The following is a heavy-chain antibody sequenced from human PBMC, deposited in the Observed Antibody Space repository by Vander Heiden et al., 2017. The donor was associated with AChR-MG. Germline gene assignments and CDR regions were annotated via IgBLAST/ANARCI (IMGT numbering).Heavy chain of an antibody. J-gene: IGHJ4*02. CDR2: ISGSGGST. D-gene: IGHD6-19*01. CDR3: ARGGQWLVGEGFDY. Sequence: EVQLLESGGGLVQPGGSLRLSCAASGFTFSSYAMSGVRQAPGKGLEWVAAISGSGGSTYYADSVKGRFTISRDNSKNTLYLQMNSLRAEDTAVYYCARGGQWLVGEGFDYWGQGTLVTVSS. CDR1: GFTFSSYA. V-gene: IGHV3-23*01.